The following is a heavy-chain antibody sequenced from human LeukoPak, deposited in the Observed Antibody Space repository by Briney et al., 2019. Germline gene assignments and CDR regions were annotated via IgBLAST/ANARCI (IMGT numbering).Heavy chain of an antibody. Sequence: SETLSLTCTVSGGSISSGDYYWSWIRQPPGKGLEWIGYIYYSGTTYYNPSLKSRVTISVDTSKNQFSLKLTSVTAADTAVYYCARHLKYSSSSSYDWGQGTLVTVSS. V-gene: IGHV4-30-4*01. CDR1: GGSISSGDYY. CDR2: IYYSGTT. D-gene: IGHD6-6*01. CDR3: ARHLKYSSSSSYD. J-gene: IGHJ4*02.